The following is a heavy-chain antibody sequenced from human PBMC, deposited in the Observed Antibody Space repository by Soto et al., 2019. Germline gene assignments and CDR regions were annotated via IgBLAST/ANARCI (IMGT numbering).Heavy chain of an antibody. CDR1: GYTFTSYY. CDR3: ARGRVMITFGVVIVIDY. Sequence: ASVKVSCKASGYTFTSYYMHWVRQATGQGLEWMGWINPNTGYTDYAQKFQDRVTMTGNTSITTAYMELSSLRSEDTAVYYCARGRVMITFGVVIVIDYWGQGSPVTVSS. CDR2: INPNTGYT. V-gene: IGHV1-8*02. D-gene: IGHD3-16*02. J-gene: IGHJ4*02.